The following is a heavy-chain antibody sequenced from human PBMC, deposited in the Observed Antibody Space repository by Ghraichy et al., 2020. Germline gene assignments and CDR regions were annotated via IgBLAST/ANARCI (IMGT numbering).Heavy chain of an antibody. CDR2: MNPNSGNT. CDR1: GYTFTSYD. V-gene: IGHV1-8*01. D-gene: IGHD2-2*01. J-gene: IGHJ6*02. CDR3: ARGPHPHSTSCYPSCPYYYYGMDV. Sequence: ASVKVSCKASGYTFTSYDINWVRQATGQGLEWMGWMNPNSGNTGYAQKFQGRVTMTRNTSISTAYMELSSLRSEDTAVYYCARGPHPHSTSCYPSCPYYYYGMDVWGQGTTVTVSS.